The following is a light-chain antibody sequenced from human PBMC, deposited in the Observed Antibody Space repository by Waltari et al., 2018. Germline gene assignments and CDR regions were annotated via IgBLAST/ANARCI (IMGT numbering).Light chain of an antibody. CDR3: SAWDSDLSAWV. CDR1: TNNVGYEG. J-gene: IGLJ3*02. V-gene: IGLV10-54*04. CDR2: RNN. Sequence: QAGLTQPPSVSKGFRQTATLTCTGNTNNVGYEGAAWLQQHQGHPPKLLSYRNNNRPSGISERFSASRSGNTASLTITERQAEDEGDYYCSAWDSDLSAWVFGGGTKLTVL.